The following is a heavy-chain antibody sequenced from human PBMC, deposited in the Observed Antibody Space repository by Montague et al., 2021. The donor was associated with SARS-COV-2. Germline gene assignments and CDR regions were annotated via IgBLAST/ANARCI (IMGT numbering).Heavy chain of an antibody. CDR3: ARVDSSGPGGY. CDR2: IYYSGST. CDR1: GGSISSSSYY. D-gene: IGHD3-22*01. V-gene: IGHV4-39*01. J-gene: IGHJ4*02. Sequence: SETLSLTCTVSGGSISSSSYYWGWIRQPPGKGLEWIGSIYYSGSTYYNPSLKSRVTISVDTARNQFSLKLLSVTAADTAFYYCARVDSSGPGGYWGQGILVSVSS.